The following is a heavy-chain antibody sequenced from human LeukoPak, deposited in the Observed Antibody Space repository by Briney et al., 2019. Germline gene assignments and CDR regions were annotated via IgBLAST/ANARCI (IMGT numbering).Heavy chain of an antibody. D-gene: IGHD3-22*01. J-gene: IGHJ1*01. CDR3: ARVIQRYDSSGYSEYFQH. CDR1: GGSFSGYY. V-gene: IGHV4-34*01. CDR2: INHSGST. Sequence: PSETLSLTCAVYGGSFSGYYWSWIRQPPGKGLEWIGEINHSGSTNYNPSLKSRVTISVDTSKNQFSLKLSSVTAADTAVYYCARVIQRYDSSGYSEYFQHWGQGTLVTVSS.